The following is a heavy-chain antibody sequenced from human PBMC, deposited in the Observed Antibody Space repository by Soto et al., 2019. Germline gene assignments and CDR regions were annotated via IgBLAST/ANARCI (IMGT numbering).Heavy chain of an antibody. V-gene: IGHV1-69*13. Sequence: ASVKVSCKASGGTFSSYAISWVRQAPGQGLEWMGGIIPIFGTANYAQKFQGRVTITADESTSTAYMELNGLKTEDTAVYYCARVGNPYSHYGLDVWGQGTTVTVSS. CDR3: ARVGNPYSHYGLDV. J-gene: IGHJ6*02. CDR2: IIPIFGTA. D-gene: IGHD4-4*01. CDR1: GGTFSSYA.